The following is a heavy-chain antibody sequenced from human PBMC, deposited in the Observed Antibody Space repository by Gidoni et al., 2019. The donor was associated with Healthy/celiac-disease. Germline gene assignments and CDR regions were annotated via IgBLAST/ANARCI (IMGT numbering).Heavy chain of an antibody. CDR3: ATYNWDYWYFDL. Sequence: EVQLLESGGGLVQPGGSLRLSCAAAGFTFSSYAMSWVRQAPGKGLEWVSAISGSGGSTYYADSVKGRFTISRDNSKNTLYLQMNSLRAEDTAVYYCATYNWDYWYFDLWGRGTLVTVSS. CDR1: GFTFSSYA. CDR2: ISGSGGST. J-gene: IGHJ2*01. D-gene: IGHD1-1*01. V-gene: IGHV3-23*01.